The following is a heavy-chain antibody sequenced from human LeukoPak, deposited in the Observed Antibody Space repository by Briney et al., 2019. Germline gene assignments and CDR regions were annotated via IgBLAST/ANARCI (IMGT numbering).Heavy chain of an antibody. V-gene: IGHV1-18*01. CDR3: AREGRQWLANNPREGHETNFDY. CDR1: GGTFSSYA. D-gene: IGHD6-19*01. J-gene: IGHJ4*02. Sequence: ASVKVSCKASGGTFSSYAISWVRQAPGQGLEWMGWISAYNGNTNYAQKLQGRVTMTTDTSTSTAYMELRSLRSDDTAVYYCAREGRQWLANNPREGHETNFDYWGQGTLVTVSS. CDR2: ISAYNGNT.